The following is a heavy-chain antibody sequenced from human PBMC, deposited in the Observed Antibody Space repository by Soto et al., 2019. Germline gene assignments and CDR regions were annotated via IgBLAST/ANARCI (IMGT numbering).Heavy chain of an antibody. V-gene: IGHV1-2*04. CDR2: INPNSGGT. CDR3: ARAPIHDFWSGYYTRHGMDV. D-gene: IGHD3-3*01. J-gene: IGHJ6*02. Sequence: QVQLVQSGAEVKKPGASVKVSCKASGYTFTGYHMHWVRQAPGQGLEWMGWINPNSGGTNYAQKFQGWVTMTRDTSISTAYMELSRLRSDDTAVYYCARAPIHDFWSGYYTRHGMDVWGQGTTVTVSS. CDR1: GYTFTGYH.